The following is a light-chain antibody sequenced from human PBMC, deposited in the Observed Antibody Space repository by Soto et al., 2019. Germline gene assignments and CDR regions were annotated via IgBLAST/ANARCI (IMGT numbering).Light chain of an antibody. V-gene: IGKV3-20*01. J-gene: IGKJ4*01. CDR3: QQYGSSPRLT. Sequence: VLTQSPGTLSLSPGESSTLSCRASQSVSSSYLAWYQQKPGQAPRLLIYGASSRATGIPDRFSGSGSGTDFTLTISRLEPEDFAVYYCQQYGSSPRLTFGGGTKVDIK. CDR2: GAS. CDR1: QSVSSSY.